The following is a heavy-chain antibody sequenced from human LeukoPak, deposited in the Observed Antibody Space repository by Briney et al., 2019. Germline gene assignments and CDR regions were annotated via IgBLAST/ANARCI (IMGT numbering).Heavy chain of an antibody. CDR1: GFTFSSYA. V-gene: IGHV3-64*01. D-gene: IGHD4-17*01. J-gene: IGHJ3*02. Sequence: GGSLRLSCAASGFTFSSYAMHWVRQAPGKGLEYVSAISSDGGSTYYANSVKGRSTISRDNSKNTLYLQMGSLRAEDTAVYYCARSTTTDAFDIWGQGTMVTVSS. CDR2: ISSDGGST. CDR3: ARSTTTDAFDI.